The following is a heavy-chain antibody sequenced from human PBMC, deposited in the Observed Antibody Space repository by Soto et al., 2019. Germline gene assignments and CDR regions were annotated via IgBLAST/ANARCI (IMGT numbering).Heavy chain of an antibody. V-gene: IGHV4-39*01. D-gene: IGHD2-15*01. CDR3: VRNHYSGFYYFDP. J-gene: IGHJ5*02. CDR2: FFVGGNT. Sequence: SETLSLTCTVAGGSIGSTTYYWGWMRQPPGKGLEWIASFFVGGNTYYNPSLKSRVTISVDTSKNQFSLKLSSVTAADTAMYYCVRNHYSGFYYFDPWGQGTLVTVSS. CDR1: GGSIGSTTYY.